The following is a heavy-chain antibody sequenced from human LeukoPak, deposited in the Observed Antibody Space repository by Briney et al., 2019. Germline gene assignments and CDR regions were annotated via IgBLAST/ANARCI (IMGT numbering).Heavy chain of an antibody. D-gene: IGHD3-22*01. CDR2: LNHSGST. CDR3: ARFVDANDKDTQDYYYDSSGYYYVFDY. V-gene: IGHV4-34*01. Sequence: KTSETLSLTCAVYGGFFSGYYWRWIRQRPGKGLEWIGELNHSGSTNYNPSLKSRVTISVDTSKNQFPLKLSSVTAADTAVYYCARFVDANDKDTQDYYYDSSGYYYVFDYWGQGTLVTVSS. CDR1: GGFFSGYY. J-gene: IGHJ4*02.